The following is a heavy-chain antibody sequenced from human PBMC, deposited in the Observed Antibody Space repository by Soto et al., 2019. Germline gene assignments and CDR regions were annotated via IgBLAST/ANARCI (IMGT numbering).Heavy chain of an antibody. V-gene: IGHV3-23*01. D-gene: IGHD4-17*01. CDR3: AKDAVSGDGVWLGDP. CDR2: LYGSVGGI. J-gene: IGHJ5*02. Sequence: HLGGSLRLSCAASGFTFSSYAMIWSRQAPGRGLEWVSGLYGSVGGIFYADSVKGGFTISRDNSDNSVHLKMNSLRVEDTAVFYFAKDAVSGDGVWLGDPWGQGTVVTV. CDR1: GFTFSSYA.